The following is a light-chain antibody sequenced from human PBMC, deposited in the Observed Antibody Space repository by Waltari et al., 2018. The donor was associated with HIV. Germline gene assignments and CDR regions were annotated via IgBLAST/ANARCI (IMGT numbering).Light chain of an antibody. CDR3: AAWDDSLSGVV. CDR2: RNN. Sequence: QSVLTQPPSASGTPGQRVTISCSGSSSNIGSNYVYWYQQLPATAPKLLIYRNNQRPSGVPDRFSGSKSGTSASLAISGLRSEDEADYYCAAWDDSLSGVVIGGGTKLTVL. J-gene: IGLJ2*01. V-gene: IGLV1-47*01. CDR1: SSNIGSNY.